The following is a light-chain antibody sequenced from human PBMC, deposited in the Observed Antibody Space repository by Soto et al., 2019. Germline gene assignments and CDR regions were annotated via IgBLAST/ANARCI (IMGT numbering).Light chain of an antibody. CDR2: VSSDGIH. J-gene: IGLJ2*01. CDR1: SGHSSYA. CDR3: QTWVTGIGV. V-gene: IGLV4-69*01. Sequence: QSVLTQSPSASASLGASVKLTCTLSSGHSSYAIAWHQQQPEKGPRYLMKVSSDGIHNKGDGIPDRFSGSSSGAERYLTISSLQSEDEADYYCQTWVTGIGVFGGGTKLTVL.